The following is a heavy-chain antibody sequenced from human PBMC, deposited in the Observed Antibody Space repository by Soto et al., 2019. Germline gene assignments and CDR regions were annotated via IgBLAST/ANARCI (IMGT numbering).Heavy chain of an antibody. CDR1: GFTFSHYA. CDR3: AREVILTGYRYGNLDH. J-gene: IGHJ4*02. Sequence: QVQLVESGGGVVQPGRSLRLSCAASGFTFSHYAMHWVRQAPGKGLEWVAVISYDGSNKYYADSVKGRFAISRDNSKNTLYEQLNSLRAEDTAVYYCAREVILTGYRYGNLDHWGQGTLVTVSS. V-gene: IGHV3-30*09. D-gene: IGHD3-9*01. CDR2: ISYDGSNK.